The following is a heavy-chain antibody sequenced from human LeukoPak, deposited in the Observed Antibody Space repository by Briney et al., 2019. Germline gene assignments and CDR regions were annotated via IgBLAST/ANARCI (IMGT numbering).Heavy chain of an antibody. CDR3: ARERIAVAGEFDY. CDR2: IWYDGSNK. Sequence: GRSLRLSCAASGFTFGSYGMHWVRQAPGKGLEWVAVIWYDGSNKYYADSVKGRFTISRDNSKNTLYLQMNSLRAEDTAVYYCARERIAVAGEFDYWGQGTLVTVSS. CDR1: GFTFGSYG. V-gene: IGHV3-33*01. D-gene: IGHD6-19*01. J-gene: IGHJ4*02.